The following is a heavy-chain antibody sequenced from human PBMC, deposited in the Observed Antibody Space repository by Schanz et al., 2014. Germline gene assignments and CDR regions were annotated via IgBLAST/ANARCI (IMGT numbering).Heavy chain of an antibody. J-gene: IGHJ4*02. V-gene: IGHV4-4*07. Sequence: QVQLQESGPGLVKPSETLSLTCTVSGGSMSSFYWNWIRQPAGKGLEWIGRISTSGSTNYNPSLRGGVSMSIGTSKTHFSLRRSSLTAADTAVYYCATWRGDDSGGHGQFDYWGQGALVTVSS. CDR3: ATWRGDDSGGHGQFDY. CDR1: GGSMSSFY. D-gene: IGHD3-22*01. CDR2: ISTSGST.